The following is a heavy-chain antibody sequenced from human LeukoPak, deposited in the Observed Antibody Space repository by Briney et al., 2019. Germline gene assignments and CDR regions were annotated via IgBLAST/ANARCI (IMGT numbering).Heavy chain of an antibody. D-gene: IGHD6-13*01. CDR2: INHSGST. CDR3: ARGSDTAAGLY. CDR1: GGSFSGYY. Sequence: PSETLALTCAFYGGSFSGYYWSWIRQPPGKGLEWSGEINHSGSTNYNPSLKSRVSISVDSSKNQFSLKVSSVTAADTAVYYCARGSDTAAGLYWGQGTLVTVSS. J-gene: IGHJ4*02. V-gene: IGHV4-34*01.